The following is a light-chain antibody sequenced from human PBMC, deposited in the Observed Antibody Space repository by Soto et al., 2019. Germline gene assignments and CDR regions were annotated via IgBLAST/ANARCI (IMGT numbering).Light chain of an antibody. CDR1: QGIRSW. Sequence: DIQMTQSPSSVSASVGDRVTITCRASQGIRSWLAWYQQKPGKAPKLLISPASTLQSGVPSRFSGSGSGTDFTLPISGLQPEDFATYYCQQSDTFPATFGGGTRVEIK. V-gene: IGKV1D-12*01. CDR3: QQSDTFPAT. J-gene: IGKJ4*01. CDR2: PAS.